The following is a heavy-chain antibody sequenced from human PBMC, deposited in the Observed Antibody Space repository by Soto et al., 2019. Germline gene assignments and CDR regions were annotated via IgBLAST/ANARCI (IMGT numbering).Heavy chain of an antibody. CDR1: GGTFSSYA. J-gene: IGHJ4*02. CDR2: IIPILGVT. Sequence: SVKVSCKASGGTFSSYAISWVRQAPGQGLEWMGVIIPILGVTNYAQKFQGRVTITADDSTSTAYMELSSLRSEDTAVYYCARDDQPRYSTNWARDYWGQGTPVTVSS. V-gene: IGHV1-69*10. D-gene: IGHD1-1*01. CDR3: ARDDQPRYSTNWARDY.